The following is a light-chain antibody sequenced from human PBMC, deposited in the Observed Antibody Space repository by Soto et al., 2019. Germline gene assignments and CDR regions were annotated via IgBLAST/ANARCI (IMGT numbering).Light chain of an antibody. CDR1: SSNIGADYD. V-gene: IGLV1-40*01. CDR2: ANI. Sequence: QAVLTQPPSVSGAPGQRVTISCTGSSSNIGADYDIHWYQHLPGTAPKLLIYANINRPSGVPDRFSGSKSGTSASLAISGLQAEDEADYYCSSYTSSSTLVVFGGGTKVTVL. J-gene: IGLJ2*01. CDR3: SSYTSSSTLVV.